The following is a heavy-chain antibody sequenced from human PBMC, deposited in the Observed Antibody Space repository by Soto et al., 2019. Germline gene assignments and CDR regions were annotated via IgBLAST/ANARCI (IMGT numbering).Heavy chain of an antibody. Sequence: GGSLRLSCAASGFTFSSFSMDWVRHAPGQGLEWVSSISSRGTYVYYADSVKGRFTVSKDNANNVLFLQMNSLRAEDTAVYYCARQVPYSSHRMDVWGQGTTVTVSS. CDR3: ARQVPYSSHRMDV. J-gene: IGHJ6*02. CDR1: GFTFSSFS. D-gene: IGHD3-22*01. CDR2: ISSRGTYV. V-gene: IGHV3-21*06.